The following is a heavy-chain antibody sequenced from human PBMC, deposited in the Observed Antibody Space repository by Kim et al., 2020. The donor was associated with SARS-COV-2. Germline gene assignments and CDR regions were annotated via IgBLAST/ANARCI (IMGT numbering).Heavy chain of an antibody. D-gene: IGHD6-19*01. Sequence: GGSLRLSCAASGFTFSSYWMSWVRQAPGKGLEWVANIKQDGSEKYYVDSVKGRFTISRDNAKNSLYLQMNSLRAEDTAVYYCARSTEYQWLAYHYYYGVYVWGQGTTVTVSS. V-gene: IGHV3-7*01. J-gene: IGHJ6*02. CDR2: IKQDGSEK. CDR1: GFTFSSYW. CDR3: ARSTEYQWLAYHYYYGVYV.